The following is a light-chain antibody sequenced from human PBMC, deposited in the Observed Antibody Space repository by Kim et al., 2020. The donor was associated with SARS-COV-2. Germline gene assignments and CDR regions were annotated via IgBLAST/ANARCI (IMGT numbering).Light chain of an antibody. CDR3: NSRDNSGHREV. CDR1: SLRSHY. V-gene: IGLV3-19*01. CDR2: GEN. J-gene: IGLJ1*01. Sequence: ALGQTVRITCQGDSLRSHYATWYQQKPGQAPVLVIYGENKRPSGIPDRFIGSSSGTTASLTITGAQAEDEADYYCNSRDNSGHREVFGTGTKVTVL.